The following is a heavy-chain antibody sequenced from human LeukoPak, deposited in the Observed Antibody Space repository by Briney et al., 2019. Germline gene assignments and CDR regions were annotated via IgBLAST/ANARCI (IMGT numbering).Heavy chain of an antibody. CDR3: ASDKDRDSSGWDFDY. CDR2: ISSSSSTI. V-gene: IGHV3-48*02. Sequence: PGGSLRLSCAASGFTFSSYSMNWVRQAPGKGLEWVSYISSSSSTIYYADSVKGRFTISRDNAKNSLYLQMNSLRDEDTAVYYCASDKDRDSSGWDFDYWGQGTLVTVSS. D-gene: IGHD6-19*01. CDR1: GFTFSSYS. J-gene: IGHJ4*02.